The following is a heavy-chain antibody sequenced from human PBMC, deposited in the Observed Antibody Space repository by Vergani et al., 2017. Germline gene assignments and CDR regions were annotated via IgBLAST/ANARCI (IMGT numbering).Heavy chain of an antibody. V-gene: IGHV5-51*01. CDR2: IYAGDSDS. Sequence: EVQLVQSGAEVKKPGESLKISCKGSGYTFTKFWIAWVRQMPGKGLDWMGMIYAGDSDSRYSPSFQGRVTMSVDRSINTASLQWNSLQASDTATYYCARREMFTTGDSFDFWGQGTMITVTS. J-gene: IGHJ3*01. CDR1: GYTFTKFW. D-gene: IGHD5-24*01. CDR3: ARREMFTTGDSFDF.